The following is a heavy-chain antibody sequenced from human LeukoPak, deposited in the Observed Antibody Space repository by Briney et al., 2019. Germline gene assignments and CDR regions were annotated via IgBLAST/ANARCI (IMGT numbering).Heavy chain of an antibody. D-gene: IGHD3-22*01. CDR3: ARDRYYYDSSGYYRLDY. CDR1: GGSISSYY. Sequence: SGTLSLTCTASGGSISSYYWSWIRQPAGKGLEWIGRIHTSGSTNYNPSLKSRVTMSVDTSKNQFSLKLSSVTAADTAVYYCARDRYYYDSSGYYRLDYWGQGTLVTVSS. V-gene: IGHV4-4*07. J-gene: IGHJ4*02. CDR2: IHTSGST.